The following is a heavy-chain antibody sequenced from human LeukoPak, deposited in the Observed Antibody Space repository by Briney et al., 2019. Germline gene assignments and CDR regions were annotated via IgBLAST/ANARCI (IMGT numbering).Heavy chain of an antibody. CDR2: IKQDGSEK. J-gene: IGHJ5*02. V-gene: IGHV3-7*04. D-gene: IGHD3-16*01. CDR3: ARGTLRFFAR. CDR1: GIAFSTNW. Sequence: GGSLRLSCAASGIAFSTNWMTWVRQAPGKGLEWVANIKQDGSEKYYVDSVKGRFTISRDNAKNSLYLQMNSLRAEDTAVYYCARGTLRFFARWGQGTLVTVSS.